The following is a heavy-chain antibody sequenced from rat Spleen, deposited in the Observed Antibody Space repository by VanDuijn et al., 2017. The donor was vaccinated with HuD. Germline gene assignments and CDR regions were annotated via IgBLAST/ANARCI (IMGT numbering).Heavy chain of an antibody. CDR1: VFTLSNYG. J-gene: IGHJ2*01. Sequence: EVQLVESGRGLVQPGSLQQLTCEPPVFTLSNYGTACVRQTPTKGLEWVASISTDGGNTYYRDSVKGRFTISRDNAKSTLYLQMDSLRSEDTATYYCARGTYFRHWGQGVMVTVSS. V-gene: IGHV5S13*01. CDR3: ARGTYFRH. D-gene: IGHD4-6*01. CDR2: ISTDGGNT.